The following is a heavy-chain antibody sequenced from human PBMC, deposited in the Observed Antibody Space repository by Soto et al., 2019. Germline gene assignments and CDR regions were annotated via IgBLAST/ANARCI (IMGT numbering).Heavy chain of an antibody. CDR3: ARIYSRRGYSYGYFDY. J-gene: IGHJ4*02. CDR1: GFTFSSYG. Sequence: PGGSLRLSCAASGFTFSSYGMHWVRQAPGKGLEWVAVIWYDGSNKYYADSVKGRFTISRDNSKNTLYLQMNSLRAEDTAVYYCARIYSRRGYSYGYFDYWGQGTLVTVSS. CDR2: IWYDGSNK. V-gene: IGHV3-33*01. D-gene: IGHD5-18*01.